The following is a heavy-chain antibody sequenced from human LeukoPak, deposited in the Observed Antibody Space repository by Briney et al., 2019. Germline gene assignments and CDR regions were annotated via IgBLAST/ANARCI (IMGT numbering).Heavy chain of an antibody. V-gene: IGHV4-59*08. CDR3: ATLTTVVTAYYFDY. CDR1: GGSLSNYH. D-gene: IGHD4-23*01. J-gene: IGHJ4*02. Sequence: SETLSLTCTVSGGSLSNYHWTWIRQPPGKGLEWIEYVYYIGSTNYNPSLKSRVTISVDTSKSQFSLKLTSVTAADTAVYYCATLTTVVTAYYFDYWGQGTLVTVSS. CDR2: VYYIGST.